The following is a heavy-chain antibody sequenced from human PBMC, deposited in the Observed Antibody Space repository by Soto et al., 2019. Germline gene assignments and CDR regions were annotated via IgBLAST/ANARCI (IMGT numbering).Heavy chain of an antibody. Sequence: PGESLRLSCVASGFTFSSYWMHWVRQVPGKGLVWVSRTNNDDTNIRYEDSVRGRFTISRDNAKNTLYLQMNSLRAEDTAVYYCAKGTVTAWFDPWGQGTLVTVSS. CDR2: TNNDDTNI. CDR3: AKGTVTAWFDP. D-gene: IGHD4-4*01. CDR1: GFTFSSYW. J-gene: IGHJ5*02. V-gene: IGHV3-74*01.